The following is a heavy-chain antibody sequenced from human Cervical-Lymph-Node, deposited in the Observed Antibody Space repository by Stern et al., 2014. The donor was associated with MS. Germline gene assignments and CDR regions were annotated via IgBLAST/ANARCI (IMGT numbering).Heavy chain of an antibody. CDR3: AREKDAVHAFDI. D-gene: IGHD2-2*01. J-gene: IGHJ3*02. Sequence: QLQLQESGPGLVKPSETLSLTCTVSGGSISSYYWSWIRQPPGKGLEWIGYIYYSGSNNYNPSLKSRVTISVDTSKNQFSLKLSSVTAADTAVYYCAREKDAVHAFDIWGQGTMVTVSS. CDR1: GGSISSYY. CDR2: IYYSGSN. V-gene: IGHV4-59*01.